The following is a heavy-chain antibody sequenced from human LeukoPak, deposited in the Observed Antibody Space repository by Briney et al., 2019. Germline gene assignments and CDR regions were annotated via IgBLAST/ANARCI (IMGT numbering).Heavy chain of an antibody. V-gene: IGHV3-23*01. CDR1: GFTFSSYA. CDR3: AKRRAMITFGGVIAYFDY. J-gene: IGHJ4*02. D-gene: IGHD3-16*02. Sequence: GGSLRLSCAASGFTFSSYAMSWVRQAPGKGLEWVSAISGSGGSTYYADSVKGRFTISRDNSKNTLYLQMNSLRAEDTAVYYCAKRRAMITFGGVIAYFDYWGQGTLVTVSS. CDR2: ISGSGGST.